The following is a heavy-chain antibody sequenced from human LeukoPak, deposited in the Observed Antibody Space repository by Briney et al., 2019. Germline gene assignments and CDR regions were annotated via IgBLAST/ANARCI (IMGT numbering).Heavy chain of an antibody. J-gene: IGHJ6*03. CDR3: ARGSVLLWFRELDYYMDV. Sequence: SVKVSCKASGYTFTGYYMHWVRQALGQGLEWMGWINPNSGGTNYAQKFQGRVTMTRDTSISTAYMELSRLRSDDTAVYYCARGSVLLWFRELDYYMDVWGKGTTVTVSS. V-gene: IGHV1-2*02. CDR2: INPNSGGT. D-gene: IGHD3-10*01. CDR1: GYTFTGYY.